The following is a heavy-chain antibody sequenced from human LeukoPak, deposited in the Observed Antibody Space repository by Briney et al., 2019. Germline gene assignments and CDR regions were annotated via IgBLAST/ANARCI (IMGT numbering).Heavy chain of an antibody. J-gene: IGHJ4*02. V-gene: IGHV3-33*01. D-gene: IGHD3-16*01. CDR1: GFTFSSYG. CDR2: IWYDGSNK. Sequence: PGGSLRLSCAASGFTFSSYGMHWVRQAPGKGLEWVADIWYDGSNKYYADSVKGRFTISRDNSKNTRYLQMNSLRAEDTAVYYCARDLGAQYYIDYWGQGTLVTVSS. CDR3: ARDLGAQYYIDY.